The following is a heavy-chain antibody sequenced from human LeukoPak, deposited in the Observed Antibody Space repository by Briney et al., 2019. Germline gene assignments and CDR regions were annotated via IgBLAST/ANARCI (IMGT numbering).Heavy chain of an antibody. CDR3: ARRAELRMRYFDS. J-gene: IGHJ4*02. D-gene: IGHD2-21*01. V-gene: IGHV5-51*01. Sequence: GESLKISCQTSGYIFTDYWIGWVRQMPGKGLEWMAIIYCDGSKTIYSPTFQTQVTISVDKSTKTAYPQWTSLKPSDTAIYFCARRAELRMRYFDSWGQGALVTVSS. CDR2: IYCDGSKT. CDR1: GYIFTDYW.